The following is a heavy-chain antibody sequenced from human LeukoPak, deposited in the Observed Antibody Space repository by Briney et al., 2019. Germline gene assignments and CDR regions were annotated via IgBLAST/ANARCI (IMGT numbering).Heavy chain of an antibody. J-gene: IGHJ4*02. CDR3: ARHDHYSGGSCVY. CDR1: GFTFSSYW. V-gene: IGHV3-7*01. D-gene: IGHD2-15*01. Sequence: PGGSLRLSCAASGFTFSSYWMSWVRQAPGKGLQWVANIKQDGSEKYYVDSVKGRFTISRDNAKNSLYLQMNSLRAEDTAVYYCARHDHYSGGSCVYWGQGTLVTVSS. CDR2: IKQDGSEK.